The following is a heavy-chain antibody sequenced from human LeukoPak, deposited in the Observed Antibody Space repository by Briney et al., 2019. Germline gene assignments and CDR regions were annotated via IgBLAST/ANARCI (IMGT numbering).Heavy chain of an antibody. CDR3: ARFVDGGYFPD. J-gene: IGHJ1*01. V-gene: IGHV3-7*01. CDR1: GFTFSTSW. CDR2: RKHDRSGR. Sequence: GGSLRLSCAASGFTFSTSWMNWVRKAQGKGLERVANRKHDRSGRYYVDSVKGRFTISRDNAKNSMYLQMNSLSAEETAVYYCARFVDGGYFPDWVQGTLVTVSS. D-gene: IGHD4-23*01.